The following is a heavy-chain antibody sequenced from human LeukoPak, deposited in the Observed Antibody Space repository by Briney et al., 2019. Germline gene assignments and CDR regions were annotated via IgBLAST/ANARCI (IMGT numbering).Heavy chain of an antibody. CDR3: ARLFISGAFYPQKHDAFDI. Sequence: GESLKISCKGSGYSFTSYWIGWVRQMPGKGLEWMGIIYPGDSDTRYSPSFRGQVTISADKSISTAYLQWSSLKASDTAMYYCARLFISGAFYPQKHDAFDIWGQGTMVTVSS. J-gene: IGHJ3*02. CDR2: IYPGDSDT. D-gene: IGHD2/OR15-2a*01. V-gene: IGHV5-51*01. CDR1: GYSFTSYW.